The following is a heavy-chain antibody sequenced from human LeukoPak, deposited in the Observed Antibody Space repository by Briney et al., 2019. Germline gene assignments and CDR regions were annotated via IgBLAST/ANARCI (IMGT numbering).Heavy chain of an antibody. Sequence: ASVKVSCKASGYTFTGYYMHWVRQAPGQGLEWMGRINPNSGGTNYAQKFQGRVTMTRDTSISTAYMELSRLRSDDTAVYYCARELGYGYGVPNFDYWGQGTLVTVSS. D-gene: IGHD5-18*01. CDR1: GYTFTGYY. CDR2: INPNSGGT. CDR3: ARELGYGYGVPNFDY. V-gene: IGHV1-2*06. J-gene: IGHJ4*02.